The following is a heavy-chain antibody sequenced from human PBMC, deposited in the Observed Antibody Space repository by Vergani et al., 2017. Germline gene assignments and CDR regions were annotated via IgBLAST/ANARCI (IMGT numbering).Heavy chain of an antibody. CDR1: GLHFKDAW. J-gene: IGHJ4*02. Sequence: EVQLVESGGDFVQPGRSLRLSCAASGLHFKDAWMAWVRQTPGQGLEWVGHIKTRDHDDATDYSAAVKGRFIISRDDSTSTIYLQMNRLKTEDTGVYYCTTLDLIALSAMFDYWGRGTLVSVSS. V-gene: IGHV3-15*01. CDR2: IKTRDHDDAT. CDR3: TTLDLIALSAMFDY. D-gene: IGHD6-19*01.